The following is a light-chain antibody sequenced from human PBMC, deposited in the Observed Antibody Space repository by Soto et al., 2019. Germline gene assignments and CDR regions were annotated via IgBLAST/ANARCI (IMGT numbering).Light chain of an antibody. CDR2: EVS. J-gene: IGLJ2*01. CDR1: SSDVGGYNY. CDR3: SSYTISNTLV. Sequence: QSALTQPASVSGSPGQSITISCTGTSSDVGGYNYASWYQQHPGKAPKLMIYEVSNRPSGVSNRFSGSKSGNTASLTISGLQAEDEADYYCSSYTISNTLVFGGGTKVTVL. V-gene: IGLV2-14*01.